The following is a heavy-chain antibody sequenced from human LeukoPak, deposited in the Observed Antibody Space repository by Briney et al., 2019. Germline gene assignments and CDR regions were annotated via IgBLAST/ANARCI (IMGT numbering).Heavy chain of an antibody. CDR3: AVYKGYDVLRYFDWLLTDKYNWFDP. CDR1: GYTFTSYD. CDR2: MSPNSGNT. V-gene: IGHV1-8*01. Sequence: ASVKVSCKASGYTFTSYDINWVRQATGQGLEWMGWMSPNSGNTGYAQKFQGRVTMTRNTSISTAYMELSSLRSKDTAVYYCAVYKGYDVLRYFDWLLTDKYNWFDPWGQGTLVTVSS. J-gene: IGHJ5*02. D-gene: IGHD3-9*01.